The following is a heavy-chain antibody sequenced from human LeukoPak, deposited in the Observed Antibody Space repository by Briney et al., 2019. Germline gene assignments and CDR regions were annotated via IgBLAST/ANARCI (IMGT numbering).Heavy chain of an antibody. CDR3: AAGCSSTSCYWYYYTDV. Sequence: SGTLSLTCALYSGSFSGYYWSWIRQPPGKGLEWIGEINQSGSTNYNPSLKSRVTISVDTSKKQFSLRLSPVTAADTAVYYCAAGCSSTSCYWYYYTDVWGKGTTVTVSS. CDR1: SGSFSGYY. J-gene: IGHJ6*03. V-gene: IGHV4-34*01. D-gene: IGHD2-2*01. CDR2: INQSGST.